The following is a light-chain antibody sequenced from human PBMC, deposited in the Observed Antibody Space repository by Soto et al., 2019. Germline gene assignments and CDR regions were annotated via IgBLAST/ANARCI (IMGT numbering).Light chain of an antibody. CDR1: QRVSNN. Sequence: EIVMTQSPATLSVSPGESATLSCRASQRVSNNLAWYQQKPGQAPRLLIYGASTRATGFPARFRGSGSGTEFTLTISSLQSEDFAVYYCQQYNNWPPTWTFGQGTPVEIK. CDR2: GAS. J-gene: IGKJ1*01. V-gene: IGKV3-15*01. CDR3: QQYNNWPPTWT.